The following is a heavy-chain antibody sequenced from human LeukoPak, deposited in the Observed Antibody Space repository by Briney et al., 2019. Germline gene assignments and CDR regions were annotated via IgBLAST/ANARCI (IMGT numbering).Heavy chain of an antibody. J-gene: IGHJ4*02. Sequence: AGGSLRLSCATAGFTFSSYWMHWVRQAPGKGLVWVSRINTDGSTTSYADSVKGRFTISRDNAKNTLYLQMNSLRAEDTAVYYCARVIIAATGIDYWGQGTLVTVSS. V-gene: IGHV3-74*01. CDR3: ARVIIAATGIDY. CDR2: INTDGSTT. D-gene: IGHD6-13*01. CDR1: GFTFSSYW.